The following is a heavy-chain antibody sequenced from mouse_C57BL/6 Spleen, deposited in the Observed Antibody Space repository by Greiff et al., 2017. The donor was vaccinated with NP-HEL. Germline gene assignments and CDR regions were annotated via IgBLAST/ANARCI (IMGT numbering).Heavy chain of an antibody. V-gene: IGHV1-53*01. D-gene: IGHD1-1*01. CDR2: INPSNGGT. Sequence: QVQLQQPGTELVKPGASVKLSCKASGYTFTSYWMHWVKQRPGQGLEWIGNINPSNGGTNYNEKFKRKATLTVDKSSSTAYMQLSSLTSEDSAVYYCARWATVVANYYAMDYWGQGTSVTVSS. CDR1: GYTFTSYW. CDR3: ARWATVVANYYAMDY. J-gene: IGHJ4*01.